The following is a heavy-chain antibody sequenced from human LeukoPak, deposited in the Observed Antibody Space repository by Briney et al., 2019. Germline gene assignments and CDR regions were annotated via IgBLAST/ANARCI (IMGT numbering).Heavy chain of an antibody. V-gene: IGHV1-2*02. CDR2: INPNSGGT. J-gene: IGHJ3*02. CDR3: ARDNGIAAAGHLDAFDI. D-gene: IGHD6-13*01. Sequence: GASVKVSCKASGYTFTSYGISWVRQAPGQGLEWMGWINPNSGGTNYAQKFQGRVTMTRDTSISTAYMELSRLRSDDTAVYYCARDNGIAAAGHLDAFDIWGQGTMVTVSS. CDR1: GYTFTSYG.